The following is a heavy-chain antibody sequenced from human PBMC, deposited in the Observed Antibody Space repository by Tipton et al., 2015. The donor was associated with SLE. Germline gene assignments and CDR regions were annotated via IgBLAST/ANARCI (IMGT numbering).Heavy chain of an antibody. CDR1: GFKFDDYA. Sequence: RSLRLSCAASGFKFDDYAMHWVRQAPGKGLKWVSGISWNSGSKGYGDSVKGRFTISRDNSKNTLYLQMTRLTPDDTAVYYCAKGEAVKPFRLPPHDAFDMWGQGTLVTVSS. CDR2: ISWNSGSK. V-gene: IGHV3-9*01. D-gene: IGHD2/OR15-2a*01. J-gene: IGHJ3*02. CDR3: AKGEAVKPFRLPPHDAFDM.